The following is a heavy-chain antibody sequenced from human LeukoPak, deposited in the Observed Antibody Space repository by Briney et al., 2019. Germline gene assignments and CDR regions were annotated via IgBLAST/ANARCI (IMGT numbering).Heavy chain of an antibody. CDR3: ARELSQIVWGGLDY. D-gene: IGHD2-21*01. J-gene: IGHJ4*02. Sequence: GGSLRLSCAASGFTFSSYAMNWVRQAPGKGLEWVSAISVSGGSIYYADSVKGRFTISRDNSKNTVFLQMNSLRVEDTAVYYCARELSQIVWGGLDYGGQGTLVSVSS. CDR1: GFTFSSYA. CDR2: ISVSGGSI. V-gene: IGHV3-23*01.